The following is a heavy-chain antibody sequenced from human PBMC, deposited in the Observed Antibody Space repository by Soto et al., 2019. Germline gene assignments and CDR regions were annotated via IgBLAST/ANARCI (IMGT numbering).Heavy chain of an antibody. CDR2: INHSGST. J-gene: IGHJ5*02. CDR3: ARGGGKLAYCGGDCYSSWVWPKQKNNWFDP. Sequence: SETLSLTCAVYGGSFSGYYWSWIRQPPGKGLEWIGEINHSGSTNYNPSLKSRVTISVDTSKNQFSLKLSSVTAADTAVYYCARGGGKLAYCGGDCYSSWVWPKQKNNWFDPWGQGTLVTVSS. D-gene: IGHD2-21*02. CDR1: GGSFSGYY. V-gene: IGHV4-34*01.